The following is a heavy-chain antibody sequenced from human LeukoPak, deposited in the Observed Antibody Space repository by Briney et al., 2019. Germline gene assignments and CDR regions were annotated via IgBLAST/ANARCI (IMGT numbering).Heavy chain of an antibody. CDR1: GFTFTYYS. J-gene: IGHJ5*02. Sequence: GGSLRLSCAASGFTFTYYSMNWVRQTPGKGLEWVSSISGTSTEIYYADSVKGRFTISRDNAKNSLYLQMNSLRAEDTAVYYCARDSGGRGWFDPWGQGTLVTVSS. CDR2: ISGTSTEI. CDR3: ARDSGGRGWFDP. V-gene: IGHV3-21*01. D-gene: IGHD2-15*01.